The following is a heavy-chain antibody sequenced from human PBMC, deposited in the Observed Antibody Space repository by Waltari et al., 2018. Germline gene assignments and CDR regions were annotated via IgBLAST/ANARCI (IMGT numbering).Heavy chain of an antibody. CDR2: IYYSVST. CDR1: GASIRSNTYY. CDR3: AKTHWGLDAFDI. J-gene: IGHJ3*02. Sequence: QLQLQESGPGLVQPSETLSLTCPVSGASIRSNTYYRGWINQPPGQGLEWIGSIYYSVSTSYNPSLKSRVTISVDTSKNQFSLRLSSVTAADTAIYYCAKTHWGLDAFDIWGQGTMVTVSS. D-gene: IGHD7-27*01. V-gene: IGHV4-39*01.